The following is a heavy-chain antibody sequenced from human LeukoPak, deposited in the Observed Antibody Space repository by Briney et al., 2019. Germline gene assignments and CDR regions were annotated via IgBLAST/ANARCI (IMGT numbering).Heavy chain of an antibody. J-gene: IGHJ5*02. V-gene: IGHV1-3*01. CDR3: ARGRRVLLWFGELSPWFDP. CDR1: GYTFTSYA. CDR2: INAGNGNT. Sequence: GASVKVSCKASGYTFTSYAMHWVRQAPGQRLEWVGWINAGNGNTKYSQKFQGRVTITRDTSASTAYMELSSLRSEDTAVYYCARGRRVLLWFGELSPWFDPWGQGTLVTVSS. D-gene: IGHD3-10*01.